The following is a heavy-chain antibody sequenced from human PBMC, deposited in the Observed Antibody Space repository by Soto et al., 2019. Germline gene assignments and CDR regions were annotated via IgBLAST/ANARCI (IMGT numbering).Heavy chain of an antibody. CDR2: IYYSGST. CDR1: GGSISSSSYY. CDR3: ARVEARITMVRGVITN. D-gene: IGHD3-10*01. J-gene: IGHJ4*02. V-gene: IGHV4-39*01. Sequence: PSETLSLTCTVSGGSISSSSYYWGWIRQPPGKGLEWIGSIYYSGSTYYNPSLKSRVTISVDTSKNQFSLKLSSVTAADTAVYYCARVEARITMVRGVITNWGQGTLVTVSS.